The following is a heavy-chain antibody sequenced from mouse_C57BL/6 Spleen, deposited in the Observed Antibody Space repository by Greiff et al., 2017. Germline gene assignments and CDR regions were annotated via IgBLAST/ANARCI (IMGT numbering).Heavy chain of an antibody. CDR2: ISSGGDYI. CDR1: GFTFSSYA. V-gene: IGHV5-9-1*02. D-gene: IGHD2-3*01. J-gene: IGHJ3*01. Sequence: DVMLVESGEGLVKPGGSLKLSCAASGFTFSSYAMSWVRQTPEKRLEWVAYISSGGDYIYYADTVKGRFTISRDNARNTLYLQMSSLKSEDTAMYYCTRGIYDGYYIRFAYWGQGTLVTVSA. CDR3: TRGIYDGYYIRFAY.